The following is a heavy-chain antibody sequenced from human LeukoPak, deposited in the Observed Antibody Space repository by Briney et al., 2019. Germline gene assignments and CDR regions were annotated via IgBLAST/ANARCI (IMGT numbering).Heavy chain of an antibody. Sequence: ASVKVSCKASGYTFTAYYMHWVRQAPGQGLEWMGWINPNSGGTNYAQKFQGRVTMTRDTSISTAYMELSRLRSDDTAVCYCARDRVVVPAALDYWGQGTLVTVSS. CDR3: ARDRVVVPAALDY. CDR2: INPNSGGT. V-gene: IGHV1-2*02. CDR1: GYTFTAYY. D-gene: IGHD2-2*01. J-gene: IGHJ4*02.